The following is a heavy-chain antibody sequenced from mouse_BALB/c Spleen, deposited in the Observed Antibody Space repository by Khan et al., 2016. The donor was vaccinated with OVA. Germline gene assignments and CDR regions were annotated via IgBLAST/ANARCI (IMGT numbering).Heavy chain of an antibody. CDR1: GFTFSGYF. D-gene: IGHD2-10*02. CDR2: ISNVGGRT. Sequence: EVELVESGGGLVQPGGSLKLSCATSGFTFSGYFMYWVRQTPEKRLEWVAYISNVGGRTYYPDTVKGRITISRDHAKNTLHQQISRLKSEDTALSYSARDGYGKRDALDYWGQGTSVTVSS. CDR3: ARDGYGKRDALDY. V-gene: IGHV5-12*02. J-gene: IGHJ4*01.